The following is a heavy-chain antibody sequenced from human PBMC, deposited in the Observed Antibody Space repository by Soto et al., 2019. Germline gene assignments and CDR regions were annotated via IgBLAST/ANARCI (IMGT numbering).Heavy chain of an antibody. V-gene: IGHV3-74*01. J-gene: IGHJ5*02. CDR1: GFTLSSHW. D-gene: IGHD2-15*01. Sequence: QPGGSLRLSCVASGFTLSSHWMHWVRQAPGKGLVWVSRINSDGSSTNYADSVKGRFTISRDNAKNTLYLQMSSLRAEDTAVYYCAREIAFSRNWFDPWGQGTLVTVSS. CDR2: INSDGSST. CDR3: AREIAFSRNWFDP.